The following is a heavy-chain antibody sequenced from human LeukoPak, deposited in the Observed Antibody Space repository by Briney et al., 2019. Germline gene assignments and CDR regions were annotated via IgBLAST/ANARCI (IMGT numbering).Heavy chain of an antibody. Sequence: SETLSLTCTVSGDSITTYYWSWIRQSPGKGLEWIGYIYHSGSTEYNPSLKSRVTISVDTSKNQFSLKLSSVTAADTAVYYCAREGTGPAASVDYWGQGTLVTVSS. CDR2: IYHSGST. D-gene: IGHD6-13*01. V-gene: IGHV4-59*12. J-gene: IGHJ4*02. CDR1: GDSITTYY. CDR3: AREGTGPAASVDY.